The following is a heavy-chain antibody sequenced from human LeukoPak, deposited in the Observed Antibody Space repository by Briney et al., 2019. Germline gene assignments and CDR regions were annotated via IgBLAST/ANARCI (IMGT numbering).Heavy chain of an antibody. CDR1: GYSFTNHW. D-gene: IGHD6-13*01. Sequence: GESLKISCKGFGYSFTNHWIGWVRQMPGKGLEWMGIIHPSDSDTRYSPSFQGQVTISADRSVSTAYLQWSSLKASDSAMYYCAIGITAAAVTKFDSWGQGTLVTVSS. CDR3: AIGITAAAVTKFDS. CDR2: IHPSDSDT. V-gene: IGHV5-51*01. J-gene: IGHJ4*02.